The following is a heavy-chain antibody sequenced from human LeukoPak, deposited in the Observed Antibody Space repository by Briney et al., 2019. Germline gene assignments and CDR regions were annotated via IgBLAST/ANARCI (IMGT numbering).Heavy chain of an antibody. CDR1: GFTFSDYI. Sequence: GGSLRLSCAASGFTFSDYILDWVRQAPGKGLEWVGRIRRGANSYTTEYAVSVKGRFTISRDDSKNSLYLHMNSLKTEDTAVYHCSRDGGEGGNSAFDIWGQGTMVTVSS. J-gene: IGHJ3*02. V-gene: IGHV3-72*01. CDR3: SRDGGEGGNSAFDI. D-gene: IGHD3-16*01. CDR2: IRRGANSYTT.